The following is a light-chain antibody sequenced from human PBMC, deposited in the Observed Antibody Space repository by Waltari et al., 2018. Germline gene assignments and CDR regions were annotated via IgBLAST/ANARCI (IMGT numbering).Light chain of an antibody. CDR2: SDG. Sequence: QSVLTQPPSASGTPGQWVTISCSGSSSNIGSNHVHWYQHVPGTAPRLLIYSDGQRPSGVPDRFSGSKSGTSASLAISALQSEDESDFFCASWDDSLNGILFGGGTHLTVL. CDR3: ASWDDSLNGIL. J-gene: IGLJ3*02. CDR1: SSNIGSNH. V-gene: IGLV1-44*01.